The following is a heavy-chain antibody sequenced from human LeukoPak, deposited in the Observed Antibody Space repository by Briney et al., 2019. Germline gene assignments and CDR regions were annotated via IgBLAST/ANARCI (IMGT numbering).Heavy chain of an antibody. D-gene: IGHD3-10*01. CDR2: ISSSSSTI. J-gene: IGHJ4*02. CDR3: ARKVRGGPFDY. CDR1: GFTFSSYS. Sequence: AGGSLRLSCAASGFTFSSYSMNWVRQAPGKGLEWVSYISSSSSTIYYADSVKGRFTISRDNAKNSLYLQMNSLRAEDTAVYYCARKVRGGPFDYWGQGTLVTVSS. V-gene: IGHV3-48*01.